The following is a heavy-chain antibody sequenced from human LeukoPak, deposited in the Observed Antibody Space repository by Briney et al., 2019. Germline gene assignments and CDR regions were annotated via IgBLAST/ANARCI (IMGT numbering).Heavy chain of an antibody. J-gene: IGHJ4*02. Sequence: GASVKVSCKASGYTFTSYGISWVRQAPGQGLEWMGWISAYNGNTNYAQKLQGRVTMTTDTSTSTAYMELRSLRSDDTAVYYCARDRVVTYGFVELIFDYWGQGTLVTVSS. CDR2: ISAYNGNT. CDR3: ARDRVVTYGFVELIFDY. V-gene: IGHV1-18*01. CDR1: GYTFTSYG. D-gene: IGHD4-17*01.